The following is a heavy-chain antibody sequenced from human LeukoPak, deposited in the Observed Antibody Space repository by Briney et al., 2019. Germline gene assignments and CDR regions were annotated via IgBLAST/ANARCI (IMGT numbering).Heavy chain of an antibody. CDR2: IYAGDSGT. Sequence: GESLKISCKGSGFRITNYWIAWVRQMPGKGLEWMAIIYAGDSGTRYSPSFEGQVTVSADKSINTAYLQWSTLRASDTAIYYCYYMDVWGKGTTVTVSS. CDR3: YYMDV. V-gene: IGHV5-51*01. CDR1: GFRITNYW. J-gene: IGHJ6*03.